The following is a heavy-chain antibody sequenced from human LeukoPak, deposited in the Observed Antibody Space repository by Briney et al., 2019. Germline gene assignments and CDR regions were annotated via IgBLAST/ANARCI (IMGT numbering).Heavy chain of an antibody. CDR1: GFTFSSYG. CDR2: IWYDGSNK. Sequence: GGSLRLSCAASGFTFSSYGMHWVRQAPGKGLEWVAVIWYDGSNKYYADSVKGRFTISRDNSKNTLYLQRNSLRAEDTAVYYCARDLYSSRWFAFDYWGQGALVTVSS. CDR3: ARDLYSSRWFAFDY. J-gene: IGHJ4*02. V-gene: IGHV3-33*01. D-gene: IGHD6-13*01.